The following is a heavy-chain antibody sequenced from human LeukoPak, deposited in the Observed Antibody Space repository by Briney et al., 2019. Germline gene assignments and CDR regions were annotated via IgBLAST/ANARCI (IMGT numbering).Heavy chain of an antibody. D-gene: IGHD2-2*01. CDR1: GGSFSGYY. J-gene: IGHJ4*02. CDR2: INHSGST. Sequence: SETLSLTCAVYGGSFSGYYWSWIRQPPGKGLEWIGEINHSGSTNYNPSLKSRVTISVDTSKNQFSLKLSSVTAADTAVYYCAREGTYCSGTSCYEGVDYWGQGTLVTVSS. CDR3: AREGTYCSGTSCYEGVDY. V-gene: IGHV4-34*01.